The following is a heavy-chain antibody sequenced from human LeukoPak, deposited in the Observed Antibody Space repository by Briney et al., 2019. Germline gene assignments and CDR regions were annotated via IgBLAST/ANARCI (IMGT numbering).Heavy chain of an antibody. CDR2: ISAYNGNT. V-gene: IGHV1-18*01. CDR3: ARDVGAREVESPYYYYGMDV. Sequence: ASVKVSCKASGYTFTSYGISWVRQAPGQGLEWMGWISAYNGNTNYAQKLQGRVTMTTDTSTSTAYMELRSLRSDDTAVYYCARDVGAREVESPYYYYGMDVWGQGTTVTVSS. D-gene: IGHD5-24*01. J-gene: IGHJ6*02. CDR1: GYTFTSYG.